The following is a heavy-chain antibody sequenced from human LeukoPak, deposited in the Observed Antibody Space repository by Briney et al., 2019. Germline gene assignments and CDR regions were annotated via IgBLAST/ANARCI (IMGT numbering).Heavy chain of an antibody. CDR1: GGSLKSYY. Sequence: PSETLSLTCTVSGGSLKSYYWNWIRQPPGERLEWIGYIYHTGSTNYNPSLKSRMTISLDTSQNQFSLKLSSVTAADTAVYYCARDGAGIDYWGQGTLVTVSS. CDR2: IYHTGST. CDR3: ARDGAGIDY. V-gene: IGHV4-59*01. J-gene: IGHJ4*02. D-gene: IGHD1-26*01.